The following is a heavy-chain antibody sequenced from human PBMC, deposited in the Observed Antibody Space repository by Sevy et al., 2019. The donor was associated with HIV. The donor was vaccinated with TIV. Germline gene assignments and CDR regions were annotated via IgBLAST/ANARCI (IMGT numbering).Heavy chain of an antibody. CDR3: TRVGRRDAFDI. CDR1: GFTFSSYW. Sequence: GGSLRLSCAASGFTFSSYWMSWVRQAPGKGLEWVANIKQDGSEKYYVDSGKGRFTISRDNAKNSLYLQMNSLRAEDTAVYYCTRVGRRDAFDIWGQGTMVTVSS. J-gene: IGHJ3*02. D-gene: IGHD3-10*01. CDR2: IKQDGSEK. V-gene: IGHV3-7*03.